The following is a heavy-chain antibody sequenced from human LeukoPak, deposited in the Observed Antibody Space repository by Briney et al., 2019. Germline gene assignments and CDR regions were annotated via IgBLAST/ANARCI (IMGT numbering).Heavy chain of an antibody. J-gene: IGHJ4*02. CDR2: IIPIFGTA. CDR3: ARPLYDSSGYYDLGY. V-gene: IGHV1-69*13. CDR1: GGTFSSYA. Sequence: SVKVSCKASGGTFSSYAISWVRQAPGQGLEWMGGIIPIFGTANYTQKFQGRVTITADESTSTAYMELSSLRSEDTAVYYCARPLYDSSGYYDLGYWGQGTLVTVSS. D-gene: IGHD3-22*01.